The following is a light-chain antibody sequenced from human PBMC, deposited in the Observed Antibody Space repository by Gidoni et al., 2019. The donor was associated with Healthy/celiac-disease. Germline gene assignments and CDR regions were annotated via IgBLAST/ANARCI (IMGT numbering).Light chain of an antibody. CDR2: GAS. V-gene: IGKV3-20*01. J-gene: IGKJ4*01. Sequence: EMVLTQSPGTLSLSRGERATLSCRASQSVSSSYLAWYQQKPGQAPRLLIYGASSRATGIPDSFRGSGSWTDFTLTLSRLEPEDFAVYFCQQYGSSLLTFXGXTKVEIK. CDR1: QSVSSSY. CDR3: QQYGSSLLT.